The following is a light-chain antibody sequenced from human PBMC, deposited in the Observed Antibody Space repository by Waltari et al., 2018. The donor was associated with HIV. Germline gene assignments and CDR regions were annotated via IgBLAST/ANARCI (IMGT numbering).Light chain of an antibody. CDR1: SSNIGSNY. V-gene: IGLV1-47*01. CDR2: RNN. J-gene: IGLJ2*01. CDR3: AAWDDSLSGVV. Sequence: QSVLTQPPSASGTPGQRVTISCSGSSSNIGSNYVYWYQQLPGTAPKLLIYRNNPRPPGVPDRFSGSKSGTSASLAISGLRSEDEADYYCAAWDDSLSGVVFGGGTKLTVL.